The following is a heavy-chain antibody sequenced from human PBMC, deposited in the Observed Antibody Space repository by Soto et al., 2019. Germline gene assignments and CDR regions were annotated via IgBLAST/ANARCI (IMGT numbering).Heavy chain of an antibody. Sequence: EVQLVESGGGLVQPGGPLRVSCAASGVTFSSYWMHWVRQAPGKGLVWVSRINSDGSSTSYADSVKGRITTSRDNANNTVYLQRNRLRAEDTAIYYWARRGAVAGLHDWGQGTLVTVSS. J-gene: IGHJ4*02. CDR1: GVTFSSYW. D-gene: IGHD6-19*01. V-gene: IGHV3-74*01. CDR2: INSDGSST. CDR3: ARRGAVAGLHD.